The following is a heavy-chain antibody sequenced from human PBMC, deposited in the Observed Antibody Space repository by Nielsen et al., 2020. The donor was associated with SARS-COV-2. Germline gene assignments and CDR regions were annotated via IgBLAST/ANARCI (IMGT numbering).Heavy chain of an antibody. CDR3: ARVSGSSEGDY. J-gene: IGHJ4*02. V-gene: IGHV3-48*01. Sequence: GESLKISCAASGFTFSSFNMNWVRQAPGKGLEWVSYISSSSSSIYYADSVKGRFAISRDNAKNSLYLQMNSLRAEDTAVYYCARVSGSSEGDYWGQGTLVIVSS. CDR1: GFTFSSFN. D-gene: IGHD1-26*01. CDR2: ISSSSSSI.